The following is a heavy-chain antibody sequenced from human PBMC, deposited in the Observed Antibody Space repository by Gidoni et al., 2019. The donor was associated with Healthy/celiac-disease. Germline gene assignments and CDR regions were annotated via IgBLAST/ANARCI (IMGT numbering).Heavy chain of an antibody. CDR3: AKASNHYYDSDPPGFDY. CDR1: GFTFRSYA. D-gene: IGHD3-22*01. CDR2: ISGSGGST. Sequence: EVQLLESGGGLVQPGGSLRLSCAASGFTFRSYAMSWVRQAPGKGLEWVSAISGSGGSTYYADSVKGRFTISRDNSKNTLYLQMNSLRAEDTAVYYCAKASNHYYDSDPPGFDYWGQGTLVTVSS. V-gene: IGHV3-23*01. J-gene: IGHJ4*02.